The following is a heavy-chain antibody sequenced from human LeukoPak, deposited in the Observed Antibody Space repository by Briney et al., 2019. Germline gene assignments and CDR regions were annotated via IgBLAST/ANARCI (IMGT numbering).Heavy chain of an antibody. J-gene: IGHJ4*02. D-gene: IGHD1-14*01. CDR2: INHSGST. Sequence: SETLSLTCAVYGGSFSGYYWSWIRQPPGKGLEWIGEINHSGSTNYNPSLKSRVTISVDTSKNQFSLKLSSVTAADTAVYYCARGPYRGFDYWGQGTLVTVYS. V-gene: IGHV4-34*01. CDR1: GGSFSGYY. CDR3: ARGPYRGFDY.